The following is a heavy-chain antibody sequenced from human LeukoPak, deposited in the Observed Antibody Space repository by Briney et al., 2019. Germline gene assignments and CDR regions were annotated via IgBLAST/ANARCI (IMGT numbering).Heavy chain of an antibody. CDR2: ISSSSSYI. Sequence: NPGGSLRLSCAASGFTFSSYSMTWVRQAPGKGLEWVSSISSSSSYIYYADSVKGRFTISRDNAKNSLYLQMNSLRAEDTAVYYCARDLVGATFSPVYWFDPWGQGTLVTVSS. J-gene: IGHJ5*02. CDR1: GFTFSSYS. CDR3: ARDLVGATFSPVYWFDP. D-gene: IGHD1-26*01. V-gene: IGHV3-21*01.